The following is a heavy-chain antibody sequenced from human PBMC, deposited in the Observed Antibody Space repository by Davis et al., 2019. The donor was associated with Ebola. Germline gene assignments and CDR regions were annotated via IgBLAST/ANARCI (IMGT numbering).Heavy chain of an antibody. Sequence: GESLKISCKGSGYSFTSYWIGWVRQMPGKGLEWMGIIYPGDSDTRYSPSFQGQVTISADKSISTAYLQWSSLKASDTAMYYCARHGRAYCGGDCFLYDYWGQGTLVTVSS. CDR3: ARHGRAYCGGDCFLYDY. D-gene: IGHD2-21*01. V-gene: IGHV5-51*01. CDR2: IYPGDSDT. CDR1: GYSFTSYW. J-gene: IGHJ4*02.